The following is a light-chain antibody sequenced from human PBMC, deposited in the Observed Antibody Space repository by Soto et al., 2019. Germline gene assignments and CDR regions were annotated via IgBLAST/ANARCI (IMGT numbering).Light chain of an antibody. CDR3: QHYNSYSEA. J-gene: IGKJ1*01. V-gene: IGKV1-5*03. CDR1: QTISSW. Sequence: DIQMTQSPSTLSGSVGDRFTITCRASQTISSWLAWYQQKPGKAPKLLIYKASTLKSGVPSSFSGSGSGTEFTLTISSLQTDDFATYYFQHYNSYSEAFGQGTKVDLK. CDR2: KAS.